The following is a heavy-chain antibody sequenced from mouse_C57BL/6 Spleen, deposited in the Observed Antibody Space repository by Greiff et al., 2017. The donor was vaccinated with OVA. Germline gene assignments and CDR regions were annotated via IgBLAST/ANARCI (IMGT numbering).Heavy chain of an antibody. V-gene: IGHV5-9-1*02. D-gene: IGHD2-5*01. J-gene: IGHJ1*03. CDR3: TRDYYSNYDRYFDV. Sequence: EVMLVESGEGLVKPGGSLKLSCAASGFTFSSYAMSWVRQTPEKRLEWVAYISSGGDYIYYADTVKGRFTISRDNARNTLYLQMSSPKSEDTAMYYCTRDYYSNYDRYFDVWGTGTTVTVSS. CDR2: ISSGGDYI. CDR1: GFTFSSYA.